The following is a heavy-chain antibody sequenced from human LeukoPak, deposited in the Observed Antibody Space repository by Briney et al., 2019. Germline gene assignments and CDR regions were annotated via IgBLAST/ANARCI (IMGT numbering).Heavy chain of an antibody. CDR1: GFTVSSNY. D-gene: IGHD2-15*01. J-gene: IGHJ4*02. CDR3: ARDVPKVVVAATRPY. Sequence: PGGSLRLSCVASGFTVSSNYMSWVRQAPGKGREWVSVIYSGGSTYYAGSVKGRFTISRDNSKNTLYLQMNSLRAEDTAVYYCARDVPKVVVAATRPYWGQGTLVTVSS. CDR2: IYSGGST. V-gene: IGHV3-53*01.